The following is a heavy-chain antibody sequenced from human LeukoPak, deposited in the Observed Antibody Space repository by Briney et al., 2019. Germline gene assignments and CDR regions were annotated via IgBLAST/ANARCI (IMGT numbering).Heavy chain of an antibody. CDR1: GFTFDDYG. Sequence: GGSLRLSCAASGFTFDDYGMSWVRQAPGKGLEWVSGINWNGGSTGYADSVKGRFTISRDNAKNPLYLQMNSLGAEDTALYYCARDGGHTVTGGFDYWGQGTLVTVSS. V-gene: IGHV3-20*04. J-gene: IGHJ4*02. CDR2: INWNGGST. CDR3: ARDGGHTVTGGFDY. D-gene: IGHD4-17*01.